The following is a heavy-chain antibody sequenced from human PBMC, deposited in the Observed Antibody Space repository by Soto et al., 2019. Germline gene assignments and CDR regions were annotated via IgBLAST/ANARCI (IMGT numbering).Heavy chain of an antibody. Sequence: SETLSLTCAVYGGSFSGYYCSWMRQPPGKGLEWIGEINHSGSTNYNPSLKSRVTISVDTSKNQFSLKLSSVTAADTAVYYCARGPYYDFWSGAYYYYYGMDVWGQGTTVTVSS. V-gene: IGHV4-34*01. CDR3: ARGPYYDFWSGAYYYYYGMDV. D-gene: IGHD3-3*01. CDR2: INHSGST. J-gene: IGHJ6*02. CDR1: GGSFSGYY.